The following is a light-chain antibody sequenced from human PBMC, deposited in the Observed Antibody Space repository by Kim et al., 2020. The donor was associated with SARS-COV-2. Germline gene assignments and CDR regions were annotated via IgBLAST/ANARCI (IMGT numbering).Light chain of an antibody. J-gene: IGKJ4*01. CDR1: QDITTN. CDR3: KRYDTLTRA. Sequence: DIQMTQSPSSLSASIGDRVSITCQASQDITTNLTWYQHKPGRAPRLLIYDATTLETGVPPRFSGTGSGKDFTFTISNLQPEDGGTYNGKRYDTLTRAFGGGTKVEIK. V-gene: IGKV1-33*01. CDR2: DAT.